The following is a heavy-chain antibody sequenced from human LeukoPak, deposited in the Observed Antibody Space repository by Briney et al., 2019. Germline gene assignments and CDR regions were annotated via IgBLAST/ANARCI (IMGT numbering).Heavy chain of an antibody. CDR1: GYTFTSYG. V-gene: IGHV1-18*01. D-gene: IGHD3-22*01. CDR3: ARDSKPYYYDSSGWVPDY. CDR2: ISAYNGNT. J-gene: IGHJ4*02. Sequence: ASVKVSCKASGYTFTSYGISWVRQAPGQGLEWMGWISAYNGNTNYAQKLQGRVTMTTDTSTSTAYMELRSLRSDDTAVYYCARDSKPYYYDSSGWVPDYWGQGTLVTVSS.